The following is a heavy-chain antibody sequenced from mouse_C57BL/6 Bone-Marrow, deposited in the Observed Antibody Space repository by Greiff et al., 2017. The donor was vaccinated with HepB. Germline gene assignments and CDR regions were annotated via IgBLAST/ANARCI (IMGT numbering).Heavy chain of an antibody. CDR1: GFTFSDYY. CDR2: ISNGGGST. J-gene: IGHJ1*03. V-gene: IGHV5-12*01. Sequence: EVKLMESGGGLVQPGGSLKLSCAASGFTFSDYYMYWVRQTPEKRLEWVAYISNGGGSTYYPDTVKGRFTISRDNAKNTLYLQMSRLKSEDTAMYYCARRYYGSPYWYFDVWGTGTTVTVSS. D-gene: IGHD1-1*01. CDR3: ARRYYGSPYWYFDV.